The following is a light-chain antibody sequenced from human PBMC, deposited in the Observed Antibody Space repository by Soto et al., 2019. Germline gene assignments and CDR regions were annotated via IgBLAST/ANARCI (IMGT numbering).Light chain of an antibody. CDR2: GAS. V-gene: IGKV3-20*01. CDR1: QSVSSSY. Sequence: ESVLTQSPGTLSLSPGEKATLSCRASQSVSSSYLAWYQQKPGQAPRLLIYGASSRATGIPDRFSGSGSGTHFPLTVSRLEPEDFAVYYCQQFGSSSCTFGRGTKVEIK. J-gene: IGKJ1*01. CDR3: QQFGSSSCT.